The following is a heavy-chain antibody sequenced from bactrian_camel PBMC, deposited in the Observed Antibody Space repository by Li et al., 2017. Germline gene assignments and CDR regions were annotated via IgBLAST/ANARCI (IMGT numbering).Heavy chain of an antibody. Sequence: VQLVESGGGLVQPGRSLRLSCTASGFTFDIYGMSWVRQAPGKGPEWVSGINRSGTTTFYSESVKGRFTISRDNDKKTLYLQLSSLKTEDTAIYSCKTDMCSGNPEFNYWGQGTQVTVS. CDR1: GFTFDIYG. CDR3: KTDMCSGNPEFNY. D-gene: IGHD2*01. J-gene: IGHJ4*01. V-gene: IGHV3S31*01. CDR2: INRSGTTT.